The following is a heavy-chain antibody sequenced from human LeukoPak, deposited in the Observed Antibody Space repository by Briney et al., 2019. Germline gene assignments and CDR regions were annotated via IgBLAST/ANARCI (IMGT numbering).Heavy chain of an antibody. CDR3: ANWYSDAFDI. Sequence: QAGGSLRLSCAVSGSIFSSYAMSWVRQAPGKGLEWVSVISGSGGLTYYADSVKGRFTISRDNSKNTLYLQMNSLRAEDTAVYYCANWYSDAFDIWGQGTMVTVSS. CDR2: ISGSGGLT. V-gene: IGHV3-23*01. CDR1: GSIFSSYA. J-gene: IGHJ3*02. D-gene: IGHD2-21*01.